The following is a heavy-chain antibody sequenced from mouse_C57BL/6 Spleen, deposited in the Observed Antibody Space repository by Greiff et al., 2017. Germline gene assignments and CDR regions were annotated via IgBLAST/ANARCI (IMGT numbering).Heavy chain of an antibody. CDR1: GFSLTSYG. CDR3: ATYYSTGGFAY. CDR2: IWGVGST. D-gene: IGHD2-5*01. Sequence: QVQLQQSGPGLVAPSQSLSITCTVSGFSLTSYGVDWVRQSPGKGLEWLGVIWGVGSTNYNSALKSRLSISKDNSKSQVFLKMNSLQTDDTAMYYCATYYSTGGFAYWGQGTLVTVSA. J-gene: IGHJ3*01. V-gene: IGHV2-6*01.